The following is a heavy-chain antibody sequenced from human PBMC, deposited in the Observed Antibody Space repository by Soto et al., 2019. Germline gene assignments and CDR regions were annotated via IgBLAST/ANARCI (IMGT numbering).Heavy chain of an antibody. Sequence: QVHLQESGPGLVKPSPTMSLTCTISGGSISRGGYYLSWIRQPPEKVLEWIGYIYDSGSTYYNPSIKSRVTISVDTSKNPFSLKLSSVTAAYTAVYYCARGTGYISSWFDYWGQGTLVTVSS. CDR2: IYDSGST. J-gene: IGHJ4*02. V-gene: IGHV4-31*03. CDR1: GGSISRGGYY. CDR3: ARGTGYISSWFDY. D-gene: IGHD6-13*01.